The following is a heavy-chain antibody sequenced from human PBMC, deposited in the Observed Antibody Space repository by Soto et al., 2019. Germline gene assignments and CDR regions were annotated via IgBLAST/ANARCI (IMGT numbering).Heavy chain of an antibody. Sequence: QVQLVQSGAEVKKPGASVKVSCKASGYTFTGYYMHWVRQAPGQGLEWMGWINPNSGGTNYAQKFQGRVTMTRDTSISTAYMELSRLRSDDTAVYSCARDRNYSSSWYMVAYYYGMDVWGQGTTVTVSS. V-gene: IGHV1-2*02. CDR2: INPNSGGT. CDR1: GYTFTGYY. D-gene: IGHD6-13*01. J-gene: IGHJ6*02. CDR3: ARDRNYSSSWYMVAYYYGMDV.